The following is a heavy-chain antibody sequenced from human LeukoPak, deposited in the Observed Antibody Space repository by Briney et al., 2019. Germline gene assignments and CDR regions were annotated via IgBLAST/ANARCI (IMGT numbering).Heavy chain of an antibody. Sequence: SETLSLTCTVSGGSISSSSYYWGWIRQPPRKELEWIGSIYYSGSTYYNPSLKSRVTISVDTSKNQFSLKLSSVTAADTAVYYCATTSRYDFWSGYYNDYWGQGTLVTVSS. J-gene: IGHJ4*02. D-gene: IGHD3-3*01. CDR3: ATTSRYDFWSGYYNDY. V-gene: IGHV4-39*01. CDR2: IYYSGST. CDR1: GGSISSSSYY.